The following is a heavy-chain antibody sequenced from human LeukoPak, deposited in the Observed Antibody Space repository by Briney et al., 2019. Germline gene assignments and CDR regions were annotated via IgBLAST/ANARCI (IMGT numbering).Heavy chain of an antibody. Sequence: GGSLRLSCAASGLTFSGHVMSWVRQAPGKGLEWVSGIYSGGSIYYADSVKGRFTISRDSSKNTLYLQMNSLRVEDTAVYYCAGRGYCSGGNCYGAFDIWGQGTMVTVSS. D-gene: IGHD2-15*01. CDR2: IYSGGSI. CDR3: AGRGYCSGGNCYGAFDI. J-gene: IGHJ3*02. CDR1: GLTFSGHV. V-gene: IGHV3-53*01.